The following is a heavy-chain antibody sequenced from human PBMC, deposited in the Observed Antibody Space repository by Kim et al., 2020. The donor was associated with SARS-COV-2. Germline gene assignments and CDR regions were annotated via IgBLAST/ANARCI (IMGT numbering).Heavy chain of an antibody. D-gene: IGHD6-13*01. CDR3: ARQQLAYYYYHGMDV. J-gene: IGHJ6*02. Sequence: SETLSLTCTVSGGSVSSGSYYWSWIRQPPGKGLEWIGYIYYSGSTNYNPSLKSRVTISVDTSKNQFSLKLSSVTAADTAVYYCARQQLAYYYYHGMDVWGQGTTVTVSS. V-gene: IGHV4-61*01. CDR2: IYYSGST. CDR1: GGSVSSGSYY.